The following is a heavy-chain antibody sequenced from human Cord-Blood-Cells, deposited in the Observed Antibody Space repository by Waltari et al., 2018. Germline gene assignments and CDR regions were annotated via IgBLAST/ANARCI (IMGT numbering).Heavy chain of an antibody. CDR3: ARGIAAADRDY. CDR1: GGSFSGYY. CDR2: INHSEST. Sequence: QVQLQQWGAGLLKPSETLSLTCAVYGGSFSGYYWSWIRQPLGKGLEWIGEINHSESTNYNPCLNSRVTISVDTSKNQFSRRLSSVTAADTAVYYCARGIAAADRDYWGQGTLVTVSS. D-gene: IGHD6-13*01. J-gene: IGHJ4*02. V-gene: IGHV4-34*01.